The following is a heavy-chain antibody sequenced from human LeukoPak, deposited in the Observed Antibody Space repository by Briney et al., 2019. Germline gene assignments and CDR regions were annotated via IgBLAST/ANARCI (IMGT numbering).Heavy chain of an antibody. J-gene: IGHJ4*02. CDR2: IRYDGSNK. Sequence: PGGSLRLSCAASGFTFSSYGMHWVRQAPGKGLEWVAFIRYDGSNKYYADSVKGRFTISGDNSKNTLYLQMNSLRAEDTAVYYCAKDLNRGIPQLIAAAGLDYWGQGTLVTVSS. D-gene: IGHD6-13*01. CDR1: GFTFSSYG. V-gene: IGHV3-30*02. CDR3: AKDLNRGIPQLIAAAGLDY.